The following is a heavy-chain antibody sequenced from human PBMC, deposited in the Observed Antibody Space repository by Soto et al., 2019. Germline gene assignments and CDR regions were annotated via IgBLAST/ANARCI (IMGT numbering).Heavy chain of an antibody. CDR1: GGSISSSDFY. CDR3: ARVGGSGSYYKDNWSDP. D-gene: IGHD3-10*01. J-gene: IGHJ5*02. Sequence: SETLSLTCSVSGGSISSSDFYWSWIRQPPGRGLEWIGFIFYSGSTYYNPSLKSRITISLDTSKNQFSLKLSSVTATDTAVYYCARVGGSGSYYKDNWSDPWGQVTMVTV. CDR2: IFYSGST. V-gene: IGHV4-30-4*01.